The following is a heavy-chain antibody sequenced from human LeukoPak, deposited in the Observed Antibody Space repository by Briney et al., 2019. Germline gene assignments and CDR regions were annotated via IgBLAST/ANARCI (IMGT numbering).Heavy chain of an antibody. J-gene: IGHJ2*01. CDR2: IYPDDSDT. V-gene: IGHV5-51*01. CDR3: ARLGSSFYWYFDL. Sequence: GESLKISCKGSGYSFTSYWIGWVRQMPGKGLEWMGIIYPDDSDTRYSPSFQGQVTISADKSISTAYLQWSSLKASDTAMYYCARLGSSFYWYFDLWGRGTLVTVSS. CDR1: GYSFTSYW. D-gene: IGHD6-6*01.